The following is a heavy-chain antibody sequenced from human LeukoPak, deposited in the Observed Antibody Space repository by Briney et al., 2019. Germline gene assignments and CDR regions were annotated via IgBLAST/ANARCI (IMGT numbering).Heavy chain of an antibody. CDR2: IHPGDSDT. V-gene: IGHV5-51*01. D-gene: IGHD1-26*01. Sequence: GESLKISCTASGYSFTSNWIGRVRQMPGKGLEWMGIIHPGDSDTRYSPSFQGLVTISADKSISTAYLQWSSLKASDTAMYYCARRVNSGNYYYFDYWGQGTLVTVSS. CDR1: GYSFTSNW. CDR3: ARRVNSGNYYYFDY. J-gene: IGHJ4*02.